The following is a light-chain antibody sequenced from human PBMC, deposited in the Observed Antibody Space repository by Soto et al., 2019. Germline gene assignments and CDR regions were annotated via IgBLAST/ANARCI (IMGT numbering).Light chain of an antibody. V-gene: IGKV3-11*01. CDR3: QQHNIWPPWT. CDR2: DAS. J-gene: IGKJ1*01. CDR1: QSVSKY. Sequence: EIVLTQSPATLSLSPGERATLSCRASQSVSKYLAWYQQKRGQAPRLLIYDASNRATGIPARFSGSGSGTDFTLTIRSLEPEDFAVYYCQQHNIWPPWTFGQGTKVEIK.